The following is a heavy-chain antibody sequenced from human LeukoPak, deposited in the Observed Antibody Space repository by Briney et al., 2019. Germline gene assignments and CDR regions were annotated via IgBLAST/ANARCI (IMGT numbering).Heavy chain of an antibody. CDR1: GDSIRSYQ. V-gene: IGHV4-59*01. CDR3: ARVGRGDHTWGSYSFDY. J-gene: IGHJ4*02. D-gene: IGHD3-16*01. Sequence: SQTLSLTCTVSGDSIRSYQWSWFRQPPGKGLEWIGYISYSGGTVYSPSLRSRVTISVDTSKSQFSLKLSSVTAADTAVYYCARVGRGDHTWGSYSFDYWGQGILVTVSS. CDR2: ISYSGGT.